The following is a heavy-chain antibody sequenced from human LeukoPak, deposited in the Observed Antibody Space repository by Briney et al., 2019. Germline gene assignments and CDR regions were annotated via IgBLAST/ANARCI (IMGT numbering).Heavy chain of an antibody. CDR2: IYYSGST. CDR1: GGSFSGYY. J-gene: IGHJ4*02. D-gene: IGHD3-22*01. V-gene: IGHV4-34*01. CDR3: ARHYYYDSSGYYSVYFDY. Sequence: SETLSLTCAVYGGSFSGYYWSWIRQPPGKGLEWIGSIYYSGSTYYNPSLKSRVTISVDTSKNQFSLKLSSVTAADTAVYYCARHYYYDSSGYYSVYFDYWGQGTLVTVSS.